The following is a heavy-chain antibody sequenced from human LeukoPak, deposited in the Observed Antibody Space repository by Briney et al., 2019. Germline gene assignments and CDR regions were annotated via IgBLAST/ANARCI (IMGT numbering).Heavy chain of an antibody. CDR2: MNPDSGST. J-gene: IGHJ6*02. CDR1: GYTFTSCD. Sequence: ASVKVSCKASGYTFTSCDIHWERQATGQGLEWMGWMNPDSGSTGYAQKFQGRVTMTRDTSIGTAYMELSSLRSEDTAVYYCARVLGRPSLYYGMDVWGQGTTVTVSS. CDR3: ARVLGRPSLYYGMDV. V-gene: IGHV1-8*01. D-gene: IGHD3-16*01.